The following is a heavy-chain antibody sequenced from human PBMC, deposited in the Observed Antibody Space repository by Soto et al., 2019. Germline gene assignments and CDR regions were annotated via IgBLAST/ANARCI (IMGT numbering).Heavy chain of an antibody. CDR3: AREPYSSSVVVLDY. CDR1: GFTFSSYA. CDR2: ISYDGSNK. Sequence: PGGSLRLSCAASGFTFSSYAMHWVRQAPGKGLEWVAVISYDGSNKYYADSVKGRFTISRDNSRNTLYLQMNSLRAEDTAVYYCAREPYSSSVVVLDYWGQGTLVTVSS. V-gene: IGHV3-30-3*01. D-gene: IGHD2-15*01. J-gene: IGHJ4*02.